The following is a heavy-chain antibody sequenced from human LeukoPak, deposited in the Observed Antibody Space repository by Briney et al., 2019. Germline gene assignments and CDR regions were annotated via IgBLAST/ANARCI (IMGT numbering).Heavy chain of an antibody. CDR1: GFSFSTYS. V-gene: IGHV3-21*04. CDR2: ISSSSSYI. CDR3: AKVPNWNYLWFDP. Sequence: GGSLRLSCAASGFSFSTYSMNWVRQAPGKGLEWVSSISSSSSYIYYADSLKGRFTISRENAKNSLYLQMNSLRAEDTAVYYCAKVPNWNYLWFDPWGQGTLVTVSS. J-gene: IGHJ5*02. D-gene: IGHD1-7*01.